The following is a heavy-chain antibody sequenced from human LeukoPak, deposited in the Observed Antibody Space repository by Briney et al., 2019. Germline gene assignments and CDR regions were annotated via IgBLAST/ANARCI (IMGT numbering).Heavy chain of an antibody. Sequence: ASVKVSCKASGGTFSSYAISWVRQAPGQGLEWMGGIIPIFGTANYAQKFRGRVTITANESTSTAYMELSSLRSEDTAVYYCARAIVVVPAAPFDYWGQGTLVTVSS. CDR3: ARAIVVVPAAPFDY. CDR2: IIPIFGTA. CDR1: GGTFSSYA. D-gene: IGHD2-2*01. J-gene: IGHJ4*02. V-gene: IGHV1-69*13.